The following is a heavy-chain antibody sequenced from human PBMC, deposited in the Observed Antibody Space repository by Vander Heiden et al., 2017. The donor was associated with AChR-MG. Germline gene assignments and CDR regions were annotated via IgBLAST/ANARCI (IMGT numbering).Heavy chain of an antibody. J-gene: IGHJ4*02. Sequence: QVQLVESGGGVVQPGRSLRLSCAASGFTFSSYAMHWVRQAPGKGLEWVAVISYDGSNKYYADSVKGRFTISRDNSKNTLYLQMNSLRAEDTAVYYCARDWAEQQLVLADYWGQGTLVTVSS. CDR2: ISYDGSNK. V-gene: IGHV3-30-3*01. D-gene: IGHD6-13*01. CDR1: GFTFSSYA. CDR3: ARDWAEQQLVLADY.